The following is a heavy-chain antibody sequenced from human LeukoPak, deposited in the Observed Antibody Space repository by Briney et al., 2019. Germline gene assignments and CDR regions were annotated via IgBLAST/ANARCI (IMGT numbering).Heavy chain of an antibody. CDR3: ARVIRVYDYVWGALDP. V-gene: IGHV4-4*07. CDR2: IYTSGST. J-gene: IGHJ5*02. D-gene: IGHD3-16*01. Sequence: SETLSLTCTVSGGSISSYYWSWIRQPAGKGLEWIGRIYTSGSTNYNPALKSRVTMSVDTSKNQISLKLSSVTAADTAVYYCARVIRVYDYVWGALDPWGQGTLVTVSS. CDR1: GGSISSYY.